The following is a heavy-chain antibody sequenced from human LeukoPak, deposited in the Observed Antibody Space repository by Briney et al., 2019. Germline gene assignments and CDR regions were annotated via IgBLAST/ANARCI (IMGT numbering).Heavy chain of an antibody. J-gene: IGHJ4*02. Sequence: SETLSLTCTVSGGSISSSSYYWGWIRQPPGKGLEWIGSIYYSGSTYYNPSLKSRVTISVDTSKNQFSLKLSSVTAADTAVYYCARDRGDGYNYGYFDYWGQGTLVTVSS. CDR3: ARDRGDGYNYGYFDY. V-gene: IGHV4-39*07. CDR2: IYYSGST. CDR1: GGSISSSSYY. D-gene: IGHD5-24*01.